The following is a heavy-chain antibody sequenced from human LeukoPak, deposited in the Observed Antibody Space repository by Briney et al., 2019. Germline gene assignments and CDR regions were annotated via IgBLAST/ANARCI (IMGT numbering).Heavy chain of an antibody. J-gene: IGHJ4*02. D-gene: IGHD3-22*01. V-gene: IGHV1-18*01. CDR2: ISAYNGNT. CDR1: GYTFTSYG. CDR3: ARDGAYYYDSSGYYQFDY. Sequence: ASVTVSFKASGYTFTSYGISWGRQAPGQGREWMGWISAYNGNTNYTQKLQGRVTITTDTSTSTAYMELRSLRSDDTAVYYCARDGAYYYDSSGYYQFDYWGQGTLVTVSS.